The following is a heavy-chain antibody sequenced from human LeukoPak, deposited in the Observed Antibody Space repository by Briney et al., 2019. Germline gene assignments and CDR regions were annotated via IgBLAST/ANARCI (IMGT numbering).Heavy chain of an antibody. Sequence: SETLSLTCTVSGGSISSGGYYWSWIRQHPGKGVEWIGYIYYSGSPSYNPSLKSRVTISVDTSKNQFSLKLSSVTAADTAVYYCARSLYYDFWSGYSAPYYCYGMDVWGQGTTVTVSS. CDR2: IYYSGSP. D-gene: IGHD3-3*01. J-gene: IGHJ6*02. CDR1: GGSISSGGYY. V-gene: IGHV4-31*03. CDR3: ARSLYYDFWSGYSAPYYCYGMDV.